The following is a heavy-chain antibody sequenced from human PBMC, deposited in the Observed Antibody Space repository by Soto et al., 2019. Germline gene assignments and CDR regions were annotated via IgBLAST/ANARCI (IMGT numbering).Heavy chain of an antibody. CDR2: ISRSGGTS. CDR3: ARGDCSAAGCYIHYYYGMDV. Sequence: PGGSLRLSCAATRFRFDKFCLNWVRQAPGKGLEWVSAISRSGGTSYYADSVKGRFTISRDNAKNTLYLQMDNLRAEDTAVYYCARGDCSAAGCYIHYYYGMDVWGQGTTVTVSS. D-gene: IGHD2-2*02. CDR1: RFRFDKFC. V-gene: IGHV3-23*01. J-gene: IGHJ6*02.